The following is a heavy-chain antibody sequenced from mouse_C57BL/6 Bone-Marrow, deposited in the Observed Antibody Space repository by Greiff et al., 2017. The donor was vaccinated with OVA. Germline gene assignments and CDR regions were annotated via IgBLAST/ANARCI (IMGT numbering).Heavy chain of an antibody. D-gene: IGHD1-1*01. Sequence: VQLQQSGAELAKPGASVKLSCKASGYTFTSYWMHWVKQRPGQGLEWIGYINPSSGYTKYNQKFKGKATLTADKSSSTAYMQLSSLTYEDSAVDYCAGSRWSIITSVYYSAMDDWGKGTSVTVSS. J-gene: IGHJ4*01. CDR1: GYTFTSYW. CDR2: INPSSGYT. CDR3: AGSRWSIITSVYYSAMDD. V-gene: IGHV1-7*01.